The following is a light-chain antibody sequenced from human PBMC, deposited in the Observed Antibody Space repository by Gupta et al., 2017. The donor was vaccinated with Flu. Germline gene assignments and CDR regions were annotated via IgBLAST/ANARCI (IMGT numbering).Light chain of an antibody. Sequence: AIQMTQSPSSLSASVGDRVTITCRASQNIRKNLGWYQQKPGKAPKLLIYTASTLQSEVPSRFSGSGSGTDFTLTISSLQPEDFATYYCLHDNNYPLTFGGGTKVEMK. CDR3: LHDNNYPLT. J-gene: IGKJ4*01. CDR1: QNIRKN. V-gene: IGKV1-6*01. CDR2: TAS.